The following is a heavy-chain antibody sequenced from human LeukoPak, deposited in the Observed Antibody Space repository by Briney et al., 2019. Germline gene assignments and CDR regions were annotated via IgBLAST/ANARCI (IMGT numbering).Heavy chain of an antibody. CDR1: GFTFVDYG. J-gene: IGHJ4*02. V-gene: IGHV3-9*01. Sequence: PGGSLRLSCTASGFTFVDYGMHWVRQVAGKGREWVSGISWNSGNTVYADSVKGRFTISRDNAKNSLYLQMNSLRAEDTALYYCAKDMRDYDVFTGYFPFDYWGQGTLVAVSS. CDR2: ISWNSGNT. D-gene: IGHD3-9*01. CDR3: AKDMRDYDVFTGYFPFDY.